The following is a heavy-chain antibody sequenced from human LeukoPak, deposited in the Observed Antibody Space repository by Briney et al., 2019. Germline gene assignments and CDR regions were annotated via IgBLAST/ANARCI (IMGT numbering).Heavy chain of an antibody. J-gene: IGHJ4*02. Sequence: ASVKVSCKASGFTFTSSAMQWVRQARGQRLEWIGWIVVGSGNTNYAQKFQERVTITRDMSTSTAYMELSSLRSEDTAVYYCAADLYGTGKFDYWGQGTLVTVSS. CDR3: AADLYGTGKFDY. CDR1: GFTFTSSA. CDR2: IVVGSGNT. D-gene: IGHD1-1*01. V-gene: IGHV1-58*02.